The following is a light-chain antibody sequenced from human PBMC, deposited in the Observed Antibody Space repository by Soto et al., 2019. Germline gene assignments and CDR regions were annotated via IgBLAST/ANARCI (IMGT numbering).Light chain of an antibody. CDR3: SSYTSISTYV. CDR1: SSDVGGFNY. Sequence: QSVLSQPASVSGSPGQSITISCTATSSDVGGFNYVSWVQQHPGKAPKLMIYEVSNRPSGVSNRFSGSKSGNTASLTISGLRAEDEADYYCSSYTSISTYVFGTGTKVTVL. J-gene: IGLJ1*01. V-gene: IGLV2-14*01. CDR2: EVS.